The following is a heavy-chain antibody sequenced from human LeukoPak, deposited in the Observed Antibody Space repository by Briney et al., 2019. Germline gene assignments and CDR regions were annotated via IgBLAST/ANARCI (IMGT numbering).Heavy chain of an antibody. V-gene: IGHV1-18*01. D-gene: IGHD5-18*01. Sequence: ASVKVSCKPSGYTFTNNAISWVRQAPGQGLEWVGWISTYSGNTKYAEKLQGKVTLTTDTSTCTVYMDLRSLRSDDTAVYYCAREAYSYGYNYGMDVWGQGTTVTVSS. CDR2: ISTYSGNT. CDR1: GYTFTNNA. J-gene: IGHJ6*02. CDR3: AREAYSYGYNYGMDV.